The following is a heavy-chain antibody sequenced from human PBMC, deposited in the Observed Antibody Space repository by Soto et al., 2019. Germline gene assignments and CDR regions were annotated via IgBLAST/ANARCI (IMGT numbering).Heavy chain of an antibody. J-gene: IGHJ4*02. CDR3: AKVEYSGSYFDY. CDR1: GFTFTSYG. D-gene: IGHD1-26*01. V-gene: IGHV3-30*18. Sequence: QVQLVESGGGVVQPGRSLRLSCAASGFTFTSYGMHWVRQAPGKGLEWVAVISYDGSNKYYADSVKGRFTISRDNSKNTLSLLMNILRAEDTAVYFCAKVEYSGSYFDYWGQGTLVTVSS. CDR2: ISYDGSNK.